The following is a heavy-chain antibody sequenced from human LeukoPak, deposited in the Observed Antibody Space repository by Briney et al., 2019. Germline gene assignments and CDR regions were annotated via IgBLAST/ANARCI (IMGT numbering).Heavy chain of an antibody. Sequence: PSETLSLTCAVYGGSFSGYYWSWIRQPPGKGLEWIGEINHSGSTNYNPSLKSRVTISVDTSKNQFSLKLSSVTAADTAVYYCARGLISYWYFDLRGRGTLVTVSS. CDR3: ARGLISYWYFDL. D-gene: IGHD3-3*02. J-gene: IGHJ2*01. CDR2: INHSGST. V-gene: IGHV4-34*01. CDR1: GGSFSGYY.